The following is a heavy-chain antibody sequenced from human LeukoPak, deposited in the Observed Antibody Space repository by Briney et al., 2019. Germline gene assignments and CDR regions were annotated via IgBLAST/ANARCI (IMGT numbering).Heavy chain of an antibody. CDR3: ARMGTRGGPFDY. CDR2: IIPILGIA. CDR1: GGTFSSYA. V-gene: IGHV1-69*04. D-gene: IGHD3-16*01. Sequence: SVKVSCKASGGTFSSYAISWVRQAPGQGLEWMGRIIPILGIANYAQKFQGRVTITADKSTSTAYMELSSLRSEDTAVYYCARMGTRGGPFDYWGQGTLVTVSS. J-gene: IGHJ4*02.